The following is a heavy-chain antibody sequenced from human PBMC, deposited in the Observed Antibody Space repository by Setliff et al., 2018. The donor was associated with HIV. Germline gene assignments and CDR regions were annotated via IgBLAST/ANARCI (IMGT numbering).Heavy chain of an antibody. V-gene: IGHV4-30-4*08. CDR1: GGSVSSGSYY. Sequence: SETLSLTCTVSGGSVSSGSYYWGWIRQPPGKGLEWIGNIYDSESTYYNPSLKSRVTISVDTSKNHFSLKLNSVTAADTAVYYCARAPGPYGDYNWFDPWGQGALVTVSS. CDR3: ARAPGPYGDYNWFDP. CDR2: IYDSEST. J-gene: IGHJ5*02. D-gene: IGHD4-17*01.